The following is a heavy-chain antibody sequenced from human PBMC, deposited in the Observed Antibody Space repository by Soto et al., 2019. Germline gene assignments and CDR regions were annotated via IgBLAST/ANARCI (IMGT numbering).Heavy chain of an antibody. CDR1: GGSFSGYY. CDR2: VNHSGTT. J-gene: IGHJ5*02. Sequence: SETLSLTCAVYGGSFSGYYWSWIRQPPGKGLEWIGEVNHSGTTNYNPSLKSRVTMSADTSKSQFSVKLSSVTAADTAVYYCARPSGGFDPWGQGTLVTVSS. V-gene: IGHV4-34*01. CDR3: ARPSGGFDP.